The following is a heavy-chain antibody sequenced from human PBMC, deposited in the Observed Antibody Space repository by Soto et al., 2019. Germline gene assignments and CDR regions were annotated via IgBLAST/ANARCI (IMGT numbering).Heavy chain of an antibody. CDR1: GFPFISYS. CDR2: ISSSSSYI. D-gene: IGHD3-16*01. V-gene: IGHV3-21*01. J-gene: IGHJ3*02. CDR3: ARPGGDGYIPNALDI. Sequence: GGSLRLSFAASGFPFISYSMNWVRQAPGKGLEWESSISSSSSYIYYADTVKGRFTISRDNAKNSLYLQMNSLRAEDTAVYYCARPGGDGYIPNALDIWGQGTMVTVSS.